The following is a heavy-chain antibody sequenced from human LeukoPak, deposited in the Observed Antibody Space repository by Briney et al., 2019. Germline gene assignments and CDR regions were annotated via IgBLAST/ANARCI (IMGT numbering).Heavy chain of an antibody. CDR2: ISSDGSNK. Sequence: GRSLRLSCAASGFTFSSYAMHWVRQAPGKGLEWVAVISSDGSNKYYADSVKGRFTISRDNSKNTLYLQMNSLRAEDTAVYYCASDPYGDYYFAYWGQGTLVTVSS. J-gene: IGHJ4*02. D-gene: IGHD4-17*01. CDR3: ASDPYGDYYFAY. CDR1: GFTFSSYA. V-gene: IGHV3-30-3*01.